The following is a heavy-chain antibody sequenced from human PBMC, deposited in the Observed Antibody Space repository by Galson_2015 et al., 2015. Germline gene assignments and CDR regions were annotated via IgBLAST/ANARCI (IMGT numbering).Heavy chain of an antibody. D-gene: IGHD3-3*01. V-gene: IGHV4-39*01. J-gene: IGHJ4*02. CDR3: ARHSDAWNGYPYYFDN. Sequence: YYNPSLKSRVTISVDTSKKQFSLNLTSVTAADTAVYYCARHSDAWNGYPYYFDNWAQGTLVTVSS.